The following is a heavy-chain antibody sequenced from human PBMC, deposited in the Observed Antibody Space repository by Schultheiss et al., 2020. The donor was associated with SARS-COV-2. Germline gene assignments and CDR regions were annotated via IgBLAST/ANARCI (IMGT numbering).Heavy chain of an antibody. CDR3: ARNGYSSSWPTFFSGDAFDI. Sequence: SETLSLTCAVSGYSISSGYYWGWIRQPPGKGLEWIGSIYHSGSTNYNPSLKSRVTISVDKSKNQFSLKLSSVTAADTAVYYCARNGYSSSWPTFFSGDAFDIWGQGTMVTVSS. D-gene: IGHD6-13*01. V-gene: IGHV4-38-2*01. CDR2: IYHSGST. CDR1: GYSISSGYY. J-gene: IGHJ3*02.